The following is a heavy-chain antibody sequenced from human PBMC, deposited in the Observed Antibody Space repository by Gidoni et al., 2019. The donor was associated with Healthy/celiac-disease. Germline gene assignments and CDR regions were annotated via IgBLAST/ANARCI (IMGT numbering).Heavy chain of an antibody. CDR1: GGSISSSSYY. J-gene: IGHJ4*02. V-gene: IGHV4-39*01. CDR3: ARRIRRAPRSSHFDY. D-gene: IGHD6-13*01. Sequence: QLQLQESGPGLVKPSETLSLTCTVSGGSISSSSYYWGWLRQPPGKGLEWIGSIYYSGSTYYNPSLKSRVTISVDTSKNQFSLKLSSVTAADTAVYYCARRIRRAPRSSHFDYWGQGTLVTVSS. CDR2: IYYSGST.